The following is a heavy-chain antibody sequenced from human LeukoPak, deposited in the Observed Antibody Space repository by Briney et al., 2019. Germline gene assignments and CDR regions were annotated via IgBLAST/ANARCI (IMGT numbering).Heavy chain of an antibody. V-gene: IGHV3-11*01. CDR2: ISPGGGDI. J-gene: IGHJ4*02. D-gene: IGHD6-19*01. CDR1: GFTFNDYH. CDR3: ASGRDIEVAGPGGYFGH. Sequence: GGSLRLSCAASGFTFNDYHMNWIRQAPGKGLEWISYISPGGGDIYFADSVKGRFTLSRDNAKNSLYLQVSSLTVEDTAVYYCASGRDIEVAGPGGYFGHWGQGTLVTVSS.